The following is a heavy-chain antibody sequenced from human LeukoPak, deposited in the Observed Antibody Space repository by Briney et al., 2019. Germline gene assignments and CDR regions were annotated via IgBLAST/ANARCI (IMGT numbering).Heavy chain of an antibody. CDR1: GDSVSSNSAA. J-gene: IGHJ4*02. CDR3: ARGTHSGGWYTSHFNY. Sequence: SQTLSLTCAISGDSVSSNSAAWNWIRQSPSRGLEWLGRTYYRSKWHNEYALSVKSRITINPDTSKNHFSLQLNSVTPEDTAVYYCARGTHSGGWYTSHFNYWGQGTLVTVSS. CDR2: TYYRSKWHN. D-gene: IGHD6-19*01. V-gene: IGHV6-1*01.